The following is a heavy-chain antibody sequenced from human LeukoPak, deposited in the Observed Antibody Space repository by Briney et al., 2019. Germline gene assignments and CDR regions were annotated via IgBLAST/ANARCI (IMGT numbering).Heavy chain of an antibody. CDR2: IYLGESDT. CDR1: GSRSVSYW. D-gene: IGHD5-24*01. V-gene: IGHV5-51*01. J-gene: IGHJ3*02. CDR3: ARQRRDGYKSAFDI. Sequence: GGSLKFSCKGPGSRSVSYWSAWAGQLPGKGLEWMGIIYLGESDTSSSPSFQGQITISADKSISTAYLQWSSLKAADTAMYYCARQRRDGYKSAFDIWGQGTMVTVSS.